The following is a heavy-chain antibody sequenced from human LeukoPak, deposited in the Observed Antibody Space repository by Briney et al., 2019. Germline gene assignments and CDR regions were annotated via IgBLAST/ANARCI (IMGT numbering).Heavy chain of an antibody. CDR1: GDSMSSIGW. CDR3: AANGYYTIEY. J-gene: IGHJ4*02. D-gene: IGHD1-26*01. Sequence: PSGTLSLTCAVSGDSMSSIGWWSWVRQPPGKGLEWIGEIHHTGSTNYNPSLKSRVTISVDKSKNQFSLNFNSMSAADSAVYYCAANGYYTIEYWGQGTLVTVSS. CDR2: IHHTGST. V-gene: IGHV4-4*02.